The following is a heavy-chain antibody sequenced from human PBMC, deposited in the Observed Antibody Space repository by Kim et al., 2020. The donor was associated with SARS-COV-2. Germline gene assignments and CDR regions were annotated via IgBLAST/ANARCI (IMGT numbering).Heavy chain of an antibody. Sequence: GGSLRLSCAASGFTFSSYMMNWVRQAPGKGLEWVSYISASSGTRYYADSVKGRFTISRDNAKNSMDLQMNSLRVEDSAVYYCGAGSWFGDLLFGGQGTLVTVSS. CDR1: GFTFSSYM. CDR3: GAGSWFGDLLF. D-gene: IGHD3-10*01. J-gene: IGHJ4*02. V-gene: IGHV3-48*04. CDR2: ISASSGTR.